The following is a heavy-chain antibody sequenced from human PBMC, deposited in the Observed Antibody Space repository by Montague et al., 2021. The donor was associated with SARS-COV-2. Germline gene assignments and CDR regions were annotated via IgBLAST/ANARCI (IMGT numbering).Heavy chain of an antibody. V-gene: IGHV6-1*01. D-gene: IGHD2-21*02. Sequence: CAISXDSVSSNIATWNWIRQSPSRGLEWLGRTYYRSKWYNDYAVSVKSRVVINPDTSNNRISLQLNSVIPEDTAVYYCARAYCGGDCYFYWYFDLWGRGTLVTVSS. CDR3: ARAYCGGDCYFYWYFDL. J-gene: IGHJ2*01. CDR2: TYYRSKWYN. CDR1: XDSVSSNIAT.